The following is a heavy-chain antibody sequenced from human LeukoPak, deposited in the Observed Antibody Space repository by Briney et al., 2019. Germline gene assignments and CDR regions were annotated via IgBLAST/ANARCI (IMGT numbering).Heavy chain of an antibody. CDR3: TTGEGSSWYAEYFQH. CDR1: GFTFSNAW. J-gene: IGHJ1*01. Sequence: GGPLRLSCAASGFTFSNAWMSWVRQAPGKGLEWVGRIKSKTDGGTTDYAAPVKGRFTISRDDSKNTLYLQMNSLKTEDTAVYYCTTGEGSSWYAEYFQHWGQGTLVTVSS. D-gene: IGHD6-13*01. V-gene: IGHV3-15*01. CDR2: IKSKTDGGTT.